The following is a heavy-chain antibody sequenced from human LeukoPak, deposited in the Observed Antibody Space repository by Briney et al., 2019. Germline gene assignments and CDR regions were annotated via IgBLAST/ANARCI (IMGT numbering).Heavy chain of an antibody. Sequence: GASVKVSRKASGYTFTSYDINWVRQAAGQGLEWMGWMNPNSGNTGYAQKFQGRVTMTRNTSISTAYMEVSSLRSEDTAVYYCARGAGANYYYYYMDVWGKGTTVTVSS. CDR1: GYTFTSYD. CDR3: ARGAGANYYYYYMDV. J-gene: IGHJ6*03. V-gene: IGHV1-8*01. CDR2: MNPNSGNT.